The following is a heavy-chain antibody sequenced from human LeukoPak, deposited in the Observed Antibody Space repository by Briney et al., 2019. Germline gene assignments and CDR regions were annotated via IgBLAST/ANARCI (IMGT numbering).Heavy chain of an antibody. CDR1: GFTFSSYA. V-gene: IGHV3-23*01. CDR2: VSGNGGST. Sequence: SGGSLRLSCAASGFTFSSYAMSGVRQAPGKGLEWVSTVSGNGGSTYYADSVKGRFAISRDNSKNTLYLQMNNLRAEDTAVYYCAKEDRVQYFDYWGQGTLVTVSS. J-gene: IGHJ4*02. CDR3: AKEDRVQYFDY. D-gene: IGHD3-10*01.